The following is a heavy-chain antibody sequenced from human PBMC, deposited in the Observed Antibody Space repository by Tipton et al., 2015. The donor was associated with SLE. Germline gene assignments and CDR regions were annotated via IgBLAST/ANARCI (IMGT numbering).Heavy chain of an antibody. V-gene: IGHV4-4*09. CDR3: ARLVAARPGYYCGMDV. CDR1: GGSISSHY. D-gene: IGHD6-6*01. CDR2: IYTSGTT. Sequence: TLSLTCTVSGGSISSHYWSWIRQPPGKGLEWIGHIYTSGTTNYTPSLKGRVTISADTSKNQFSLKLESVTAADTAVYYCARLVAARPGYYCGMDVWGQGTTVTVSS. J-gene: IGHJ6*02.